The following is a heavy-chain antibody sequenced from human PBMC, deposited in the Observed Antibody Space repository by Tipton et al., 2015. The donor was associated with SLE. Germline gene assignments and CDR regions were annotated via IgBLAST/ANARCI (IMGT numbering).Heavy chain of an antibody. CDR1: GGSISSSNYY. CDR3: VREHHPRITVFGADC. Sequence: TLSLTCTVSGGSISSSNYYWGWIRQPPGKGLEWIGRSGSTYYNPSLESRVSTSVDTSKNQFSLKLTSVTAADTAVYYCVREHHPRITVFGADCWGQGTLVTVPS. V-gene: IGHV4-39*02. J-gene: IGHJ4*02. CDR2: SGST. D-gene: IGHD3-3*01.